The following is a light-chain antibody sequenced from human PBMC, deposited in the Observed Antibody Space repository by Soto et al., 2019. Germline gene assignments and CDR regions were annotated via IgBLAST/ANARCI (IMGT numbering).Light chain of an antibody. CDR2: KSS. J-gene: IGLJ3*02. Sequence: QSVLTQPPSVSGTPGQRVTISCSGSSFDIGSSYVYWYQQLPGTAPKLLIYKSSHRPSGVPDGFSGTKSDPSATLAISGLGSEDEADYYCVIWDDSRSDYWVFGGGTKLTV. CDR3: VIWDDSRSDYWV. CDR1: SFDIGSSY. V-gene: IGLV1-47*01.